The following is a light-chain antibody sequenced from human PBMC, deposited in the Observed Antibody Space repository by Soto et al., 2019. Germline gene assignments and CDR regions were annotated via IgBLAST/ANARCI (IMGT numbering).Light chain of an antibody. CDR3: AIWDDSVDGWV. CDR2: YDD. Sequence: QAVVTQPTSVSEAPGQRVTISCSGSNVGNKAVNWYQQLPGKAPKLLLYYDDMLSSGVSDRFSGSKSGTSASLAISGLQNDDDGDYYCAIWDDSVDGWVFGGGTKVTVL. V-gene: IGLV1-36*01. J-gene: IGLJ3*02. CDR1: NVGNKA.